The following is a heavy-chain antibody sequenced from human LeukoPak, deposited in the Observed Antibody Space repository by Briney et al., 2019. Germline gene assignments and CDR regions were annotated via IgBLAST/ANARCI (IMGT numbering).Heavy chain of an antibody. V-gene: IGHV4-61*02. D-gene: IGHD6-6*01. J-gene: IGHJ4*02. CDR1: GGSISSGSYY. CDR3: ARGPGGSSSSDFDY. CDR2: IYTSGST. Sequence: SETLSLTCTVSGGSISSGSYYWSWIRQPAGKGLEWIGRIYTSGSTNYNPSLKSRVTIAVDTSKNQFSLKLSSVTAADTAVYYCARGPGGSSSSDFDYWGQGTLVTVSS.